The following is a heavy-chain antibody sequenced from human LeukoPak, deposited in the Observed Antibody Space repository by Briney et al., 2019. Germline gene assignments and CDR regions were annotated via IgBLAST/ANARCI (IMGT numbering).Heavy chain of an antibody. D-gene: IGHD3-3*02. CDR2: ISAYNGNT. J-gene: IGHJ3*02. CDR3: ARASIFGVANDAFDI. Sequence: ASVKVSCKASGYTLTSYGIRWVRQAPGQGLEWMGWISAYNGNTNYAQKLQGRVTMTTDTSTSTAYMELRSLRSDDTAVYYCARASIFGVANDAFDIWGQGTMVTVSS. CDR1: GYTLTSYG. V-gene: IGHV1-18*01.